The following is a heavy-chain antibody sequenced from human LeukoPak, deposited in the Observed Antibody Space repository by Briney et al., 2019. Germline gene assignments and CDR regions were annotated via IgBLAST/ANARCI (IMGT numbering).Heavy chain of an antibody. D-gene: IGHD3-10*01. CDR2: INHSGST. CDR1: GGSFSGYY. Sequence: SETLSLTCAVYGGSFSGYYWSWIRQPPEKGLEWIGEINHSGSTNYNPSLKSRVTISVDTSKNQFSLKLSSVTAADTAVYYCARHNQLWFGELLWSSDWFDPWGQGTLVTVSS. V-gene: IGHV4-34*01. CDR3: ARHNQLWFGELLWSSDWFDP. J-gene: IGHJ5*02.